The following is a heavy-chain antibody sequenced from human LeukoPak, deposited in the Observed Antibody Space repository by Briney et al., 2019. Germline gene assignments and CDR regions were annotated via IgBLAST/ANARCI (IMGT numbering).Heavy chain of an antibody. V-gene: IGHV4-59*01. D-gene: IGHD4-17*01. CDR2: IYYSGST. Sequence: SETLSLTCTVSGGSISSYYWSWIRQPPGKGLEWIGYIYYSGSTNYNPSLKSRVTISVDTSKNQFSLKLSSVTAADTAVYYCARGPSTVTTRRDYYFDYWGQGTLVTVSS. J-gene: IGHJ4*02. CDR3: ARGPSTVTTRRDYYFDY. CDR1: GGSISSYY.